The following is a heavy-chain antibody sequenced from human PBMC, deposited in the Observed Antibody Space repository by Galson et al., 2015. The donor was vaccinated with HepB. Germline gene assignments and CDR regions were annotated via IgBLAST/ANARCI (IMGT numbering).Heavy chain of an antibody. CDR1: GGTFSSYT. J-gene: IGHJ2*01. V-gene: IGHV1-69*04. CDR3: ARERGSGPTYYYDSSGYYYGPNYWYFDL. Sequence: SVKVSCKASGGTFSSYTISWVRQAPGQGLEWMGRIIPILGIANYAQKFQGRVTITADKSTSTAYMELSSLRSEDTAVYYCARERGSGPTYYYDSSGYYYGPNYWYFDLWGRGTLVTVSS. CDR2: IIPILGIA. D-gene: IGHD3-22*01.